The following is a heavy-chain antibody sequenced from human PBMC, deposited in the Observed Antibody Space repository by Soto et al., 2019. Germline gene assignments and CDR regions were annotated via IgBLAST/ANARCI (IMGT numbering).Heavy chain of an antibody. V-gene: IGHV3-30-3*01. CDR1: GFTFSSYA. CDR3: ARRDLVWPTGFIAFDI. Sequence: HPGGSLRLSCAASGFTFSSYAMHWVRQAPGKGLEWVAVISYDGSNKYYADSVKGRFTISRDNSKNTLYLQMNSLRAEDTAVYYCARRDLVWPTGFIAFDIWGQGKMLTVSS. J-gene: IGHJ3*02. D-gene: IGHD3-16*01. CDR2: ISYDGSNK.